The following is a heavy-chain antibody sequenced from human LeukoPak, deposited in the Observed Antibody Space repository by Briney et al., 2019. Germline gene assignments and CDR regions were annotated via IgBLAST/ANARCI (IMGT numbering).Heavy chain of an antibody. CDR1: GGSISSSSYY. V-gene: IGHV4-39*07. J-gene: IGHJ4*02. CDR3: AREVVGATTGFDY. D-gene: IGHD1-26*01. Sequence: ASETLSLTCTVSGGSISSSSYYWGWIRQPPGKGLEWIGSIYYSGSTYYNPSLKSRVTISVDTSKNQFSLKLSSVTAADTAVYYCAREVVGATTGFDYWGQGTLVTVSS. CDR2: IYYSGST.